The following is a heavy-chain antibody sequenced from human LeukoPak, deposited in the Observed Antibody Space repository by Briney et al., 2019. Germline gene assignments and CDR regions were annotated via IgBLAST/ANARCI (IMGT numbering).Heavy chain of an antibody. CDR3: ARLRDYDRYFDR. V-gene: IGHV5-51*01. Sequence: AGGSLRLSCKGSGYSFTSYCIGWVRQMPGKGLEWMGIIYPGDSDTTYSPSFQGQVTTSADKSISTAYLQWSSLKASDTAMYYCARLRDYDRYFDRWGRGTLVTVSS. D-gene: IGHD3-22*01. CDR1: GYSFTSYC. J-gene: IGHJ2*01. CDR2: IYPGDSDT.